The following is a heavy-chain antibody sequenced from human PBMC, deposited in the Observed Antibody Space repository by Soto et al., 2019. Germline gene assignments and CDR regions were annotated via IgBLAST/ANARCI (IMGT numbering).Heavy chain of an antibody. V-gene: IGHV3-11*01. D-gene: IGHD1-1*01. CDR2: TTSDGSPI. CDR3: AGGEMSTISFDY. CDR1: GFTFSDYY. J-gene: IGHJ4*02. Sequence: GGSLRLSCAASGFTFSDYYMSWIRQAPGKGLEWVSYTTSDGSPIYYADSVRGRFTISRDSAKNSVSLQMNSLRAEDTAMYYCAGGEMSTISFDYWGQGTLVTVSS.